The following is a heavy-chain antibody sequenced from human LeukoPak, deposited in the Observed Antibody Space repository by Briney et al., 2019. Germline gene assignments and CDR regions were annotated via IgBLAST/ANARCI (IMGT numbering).Heavy chain of an antibody. CDR2: INHSGST. Sequence: SETPSLTCAVYGGSFSGYYWSWIRQPPGKGLEWIGEINHSGSTNYNPSLKSRVTISVDTSKNQFSLKLSSVTAADTAVYYCASAWFGVLAAWGQGTLVTVSS. CDR3: ASAWFGVLAA. CDR1: GGSFSGYY. J-gene: IGHJ5*02. V-gene: IGHV4-34*01. D-gene: IGHD3-10*01.